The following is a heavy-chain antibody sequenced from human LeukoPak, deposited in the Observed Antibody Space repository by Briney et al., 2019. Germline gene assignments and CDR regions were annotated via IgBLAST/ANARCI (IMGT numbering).Heavy chain of an antibody. V-gene: IGHV3-23*01. D-gene: IGHD2-15*01. CDR3: AKSPVPYCSGGSCYGMDA. J-gene: IGHJ6*02. CDR2: ISGSGGST. Sequence: GGSLRLSCAASGFTFSSYAMSWVRQAPGKGLEWVSVISGSGGSTYYADSVKGRFTISRDNSKNTLYLQMNSLRVEDTAGYYCAKSPVPYCSGGSCYGMDAWGQGTTVTVSS. CDR1: GFTFSSYA.